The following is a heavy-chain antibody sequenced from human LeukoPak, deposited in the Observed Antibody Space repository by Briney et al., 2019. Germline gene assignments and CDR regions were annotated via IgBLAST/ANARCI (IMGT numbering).Heavy chain of an antibody. D-gene: IGHD5-18*01. CDR1: GGSISSGGYY. J-gene: IGHJ4*02. CDR3: ARESLSRYSYAYGSFDH. V-gene: IGHV4-31*03. Sequence: SETLSLTCTVSGGSISSGGYYWSWIRQHPGKGLEWIGYIYYSGSTYYNPSLKSRVTISVDTSKNQFSLKLTSVTAADTAVYYCARESLSRYSYAYGSFDHWGQGTLVTVSS. CDR2: IYYSGST.